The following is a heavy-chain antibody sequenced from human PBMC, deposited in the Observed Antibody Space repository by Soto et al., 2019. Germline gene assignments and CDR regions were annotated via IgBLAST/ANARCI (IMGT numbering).Heavy chain of an antibody. V-gene: IGHV3-30-3*01. J-gene: IGHJ6*02. Sequence: QVQLVESGGGVVQPGRSLRLSCAASGFTFSSYAMHWVRQAPGKGLEWVAVISYDGSNKYYADSVKGRFTISRDNSKNTLYAQMNSPRAEGQAVYYCARQPGSGWYQGDYYYGMDVWGQGTTVTVSS. CDR1: GFTFSSYA. D-gene: IGHD6-19*01. CDR2: ISYDGSNK. CDR3: ARQPGSGWYQGDYYYGMDV.